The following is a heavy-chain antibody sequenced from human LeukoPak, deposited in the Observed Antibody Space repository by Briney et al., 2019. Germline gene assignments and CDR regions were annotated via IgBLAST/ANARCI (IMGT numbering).Heavy chain of an antibody. D-gene: IGHD6-19*01. J-gene: IGHJ4*02. CDR1: GYTFTNYY. V-gene: IGHV1-46*01. Sequence: ASVKVSCKASGYTFTNYYIHWVRQAPGQGLEWMGIITPSSGSTTYTQRFQGRVTMTRDTSTSTVYMELCSLRSEDTAVYYCARVVADSSGWETLDYWGQGTLVIVPS. CDR2: ITPSSGST. CDR3: ARVVADSSGWETLDY.